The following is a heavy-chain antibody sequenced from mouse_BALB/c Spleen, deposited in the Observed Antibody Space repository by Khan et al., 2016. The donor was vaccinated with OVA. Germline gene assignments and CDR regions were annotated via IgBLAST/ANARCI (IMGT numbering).Heavy chain of an antibody. CDR2: ISYSGST. Sequence: EVQLQESGPGLVKPSQSLSLTCTVTGYSITNNYAWNWIRQFPGNKLEWMGYISYSGSTNYNPSLKSRITITRDTSKNKFFLQLNSVTSADTATYYCARGNYYGYYFDYWGQGTTLTVSS. D-gene: IGHD1-1*01. V-gene: IGHV3-2*02. CDR3: ARGNYYGYYFDY. CDR1: GYSITNNYA. J-gene: IGHJ2*01.